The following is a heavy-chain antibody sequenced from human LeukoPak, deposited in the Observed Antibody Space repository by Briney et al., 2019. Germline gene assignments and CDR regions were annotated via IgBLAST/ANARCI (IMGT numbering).Heavy chain of an antibody. CDR2: FDPEDGET. Sequence: GASVKVSCKVSGYTLTELSMHWVRQAPGKGLECMGGFDPEDGETIYAQKFQGRVTITTDESTSTAYMELSSLRSEDTAVYYCARQTSYYYYYMDVWGKGTTVTVSS. CDR1: GYTLTELS. CDR3: ARQTSYYYYYMDV. J-gene: IGHJ6*03. V-gene: IGHV1-24*01.